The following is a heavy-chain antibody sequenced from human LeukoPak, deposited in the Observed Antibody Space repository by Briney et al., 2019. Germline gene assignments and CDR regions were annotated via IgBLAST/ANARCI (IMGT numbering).Heavy chain of an antibody. Sequence: SETLSLTCAVYGGSFSGYYWSWIRQPPGKGLEWIGEINHSGSTNYNPSPKSRVTISVDTSKNQFSLKLRSGTGADTAVYYCATTRPTRYSSSWYPPHYYGMDVWGQGTTVTVSS. CDR3: ATTRPTRYSSSWYPPHYYGMDV. CDR2: INHSGST. J-gene: IGHJ6*02. D-gene: IGHD6-13*01. CDR1: GGSFSGYY. V-gene: IGHV4-34*01.